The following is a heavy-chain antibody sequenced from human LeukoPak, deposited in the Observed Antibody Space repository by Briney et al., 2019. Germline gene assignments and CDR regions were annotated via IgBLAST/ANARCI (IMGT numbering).Heavy chain of an antibody. V-gene: IGHV3-23*01. D-gene: IGHD3-22*01. CDR2: ISTSGRT. Sequence: GGSLRLSCTASGFTFSSYAMSWVRQAPGKGLEWVSLISTSGRTHYADSVQGRFTISRDNSKNTLSLHMNSLRAEDTAVYYCARDLDSSGYYHVVDSWGQGALVTVSS. J-gene: IGHJ4*02. CDR1: GFTFSSYA. CDR3: ARDLDSSGYYHVVDS.